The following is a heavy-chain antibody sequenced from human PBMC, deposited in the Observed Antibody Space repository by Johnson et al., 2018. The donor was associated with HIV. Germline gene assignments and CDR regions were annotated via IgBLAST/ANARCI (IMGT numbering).Heavy chain of an antibody. CDR3: ARGMTTVTNHDAFDI. CDR1: GFTFSSYG. Sequence: VQLVESGGGVVQPGRSLRLSCAASGFTFSSYGMHWVRQAPGQGLEWVAVISYDGSNKYYADSVKGRFTISRDNSKNTLYLQMNSLSAEDTAVYYCARGMTTVTNHDAFDIWGQGTMVTVSS. D-gene: IGHD4-17*01. CDR2: ISYDGSNK. J-gene: IGHJ3*02. V-gene: IGHV3-30*19.